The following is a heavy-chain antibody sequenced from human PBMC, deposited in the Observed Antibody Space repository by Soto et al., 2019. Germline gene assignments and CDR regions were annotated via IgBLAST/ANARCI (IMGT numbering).Heavy chain of an antibody. Sequence: PGGSLRLSCAASGFTVSSNYMSWVRQAPGKGLEWVSVISGSGGSTYYADSVKGRFTISRDNSKNTLYLQMNSLRAEDTAVYYCATSIAAAGAFDYWGQGTLVTVSS. V-gene: IGHV3-23*01. D-gene: IGHD6-13*01. J-gene: IGHJ4*02. CDR3: ATSIAAAGAFDY. CDR2: ISGSGGST. CDR1: GFTVSSNY.